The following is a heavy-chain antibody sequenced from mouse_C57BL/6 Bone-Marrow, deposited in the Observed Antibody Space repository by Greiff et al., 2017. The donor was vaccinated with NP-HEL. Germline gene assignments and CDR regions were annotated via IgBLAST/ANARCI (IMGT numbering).Heavy chain of an antibody. V-gene: IGHV1-64*01. D-gene: IGHD2-5*01. Sequence: QVQLQQPGAELVKPGASVKLSCKASGYTFTSYWMHWVKQRPGQGLEWIGMIHPNSGSTNYNEKFKSKATLTVDKSSSTAYMQLSSLTAEDSASYYCLFGHSNSVYFDFCGSGPTVPVSS. CDR1: GYTFTSYW. CDR2: IHPNSGST. CDR3: LFGHSNSVYFDF. J-gene: IGHJ1*01.